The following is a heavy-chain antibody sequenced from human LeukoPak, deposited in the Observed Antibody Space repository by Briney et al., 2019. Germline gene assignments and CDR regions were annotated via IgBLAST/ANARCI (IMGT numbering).Heavy chain of an antibody. D-gene: IGHD4-17*01. Sequence: PGGSLRLSCAASGFTFSSYWMSWVRQAPGKGLDWVANIKQDGSEKYYVDSVKGRFTISRDNAKNSLYLQMNSLRAEDTAVYHCARDPDYGDYVNYFDYWGQGTLVTVSS. CDR1: GFTFSSYW. CDR2: IKQDGSEK. J-gene: IGHJ4*02. CDR3: ARDPDYGDYVNYFDY. V-gene: IGHV3-7*01.